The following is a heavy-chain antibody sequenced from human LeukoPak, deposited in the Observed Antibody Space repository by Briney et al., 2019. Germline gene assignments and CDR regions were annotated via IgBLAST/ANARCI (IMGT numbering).Heavy chain of an antibody. J-gene: IGHJ4*02. CDR2: ISYDGNNK. D-gene: IGHD6-6*01. CDR1: GITFSNYA. Sequence: GRSLRLSCVASGITFSNYAMYWVRQAPGKGLEWVAVISYDGNNKYHADSVKGRFTISRDNSKSTLYLQMNSLRAEDTAMYYCARDRTMRGYIAALNYWGQGTLVTVSS. CDR3: ARDRTMRGYIAALNY. V-gene: IGHV3-30-3*01.